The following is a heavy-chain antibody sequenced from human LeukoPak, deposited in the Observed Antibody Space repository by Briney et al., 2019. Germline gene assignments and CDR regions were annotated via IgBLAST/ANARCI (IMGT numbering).Heavy chain of an antibody. V-gene: IGHV1-18*01. Sequence: GASVKVSCKASGYTFTSYGISWVRQAPGQGLEWMGWISAYNGNTNYAQKLQGRVTMTTDTSTSTAYMELRSLRSDDTAVYYCAREHSKDTAMVPDYYYGMDVWGQGTTVTVSS. D-gene: IGHD5-18*01. CDR3: AREHSKDTAMVPDYYYGMDV. CDR1: GYTFTSYG. J-gene: IGHJ6*02. CDR2: ISAYNGNT.